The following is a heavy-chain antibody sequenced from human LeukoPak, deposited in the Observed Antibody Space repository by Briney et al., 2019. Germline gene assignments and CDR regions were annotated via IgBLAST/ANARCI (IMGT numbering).Heavy chain of an antibody. V-gene: IGHV4-59*01. CDR2: IYYSGST. CDR3: ARDIRPSY. Sequence: SETLSLTCTVSGGSISSYYWSWIRQLPGKGLEWIGYIYYSGSTNYNPSLKSRVTISVDTSKNQFSLKLSSVTAADTAVYYCARDIRPSYWGQGTLVTVSS. J-gene: IGHJ4*02. D-gene: IGHD3-3*02. CDR1: GGSISSYY.